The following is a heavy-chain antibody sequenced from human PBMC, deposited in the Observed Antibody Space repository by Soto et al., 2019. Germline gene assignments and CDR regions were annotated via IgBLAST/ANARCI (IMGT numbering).Heavy chain of an antibody. D-gene: IGHD2-8*01. CDR1: GYTFTGYY. CDR3: ARLIGNSWLDS. CDR2: INPNSGGT. V-gene: IGHV1-2*04. Sequence: ASVKVSCKASGYTFTGYYMHWVRQAPGQGLEWMGWINPNSGGTNYAQKFQGWVTINPDTSNNQLSLQLNSVTPDDTAVYYCARLIGNSWLDSWGQGTLVTVSS. J-gene: IGHJ5*01.